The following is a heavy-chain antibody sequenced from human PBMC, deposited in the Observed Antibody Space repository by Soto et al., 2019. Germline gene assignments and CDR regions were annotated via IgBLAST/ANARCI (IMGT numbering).Heavy chain of an antibody. Sequence: GASVKVSCKASGYTFTSYGISWVRQAPGQGLEWMGWISAYNGNTNYAQKLQGRVTMTTDTSTSTAYMELRSLRSDDTAVYYCATGYSSGWYPLAGHMDVWGQGTTLTVSS. CDR3: ATGYSSGWYPLAGHMDV. D-gene: IGHD6-19*01. CDR2: ISAYNGNT. CDR1: GYTFTSYG. J-gene: IGHJ6*02. V-gene: IGHV1-18*04.